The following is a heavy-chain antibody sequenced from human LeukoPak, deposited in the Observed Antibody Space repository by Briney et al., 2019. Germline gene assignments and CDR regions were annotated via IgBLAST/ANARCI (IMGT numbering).Heavy chain of an antibody. CDR2: ISGSSVGT. J-gene: IGHJ4*02. Sequence: GGSLRLSCAASRFTFSTYAMSWVRQAPGKGLEWVSAISGSSVGTNYADSVKGRFTISRDNAKNSLYLQMNSLRAEDTALYYCARDYGSGSYYPFDYWGQGTLVTVSS. CDR3: ARDYGSGSYYPFDY. V-gene: IGHV3-23*01. D-gene: IGHD3-10*01. CDR1: RFTFSTYA.